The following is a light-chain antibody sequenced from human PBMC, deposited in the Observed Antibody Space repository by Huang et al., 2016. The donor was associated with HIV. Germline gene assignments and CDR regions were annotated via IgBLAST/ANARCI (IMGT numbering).Light chain of an antibody. V-gene: IGKV3-11*01. Sequence: EIVLTQSPATMSLSPGERATLSCRASQSVSHYLAWYQQKPGQAPRLRIYDVSTRATGIPARFRGSGSGTDFTLTISSLEPEDFAVYYCQQRGNWPLTFGGGTKVEIK. CDR1: QSVSHY. CDR2: DVS. J-gene: IGKJ4*01. CDR3: QQRGNWPLT.